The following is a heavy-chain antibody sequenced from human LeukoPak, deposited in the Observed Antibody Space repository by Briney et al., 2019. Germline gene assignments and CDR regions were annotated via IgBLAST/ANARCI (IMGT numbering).Heavy chain of an antibody. J-gene: IGHJ4*02. CDR3: ASESGDYGDYGFDY. D-gene: IGHD4-17*01. V-gene: IGHV3-53*01. Sequence: GGSLRLSCAASGFTVSSNYMSWVRQAPGKGLEWVSVIYSGGSTYYADSVKGRFTISRDNSKNTLYLQMNSLRAEDTAVYYCASESGDYGDYGFDYWGQGTLVTVSS. CDR2: IYSGGST. CDR1: GFTVSSNY.